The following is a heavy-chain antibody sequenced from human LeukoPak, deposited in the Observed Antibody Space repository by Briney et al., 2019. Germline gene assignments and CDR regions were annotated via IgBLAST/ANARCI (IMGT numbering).Heavy chain of an antibody. J-gene: IGHJ6*03. CDR2: MNPNRGNT. CDR1: GYTFTSYD. CDR3: ARGVVVAATVGAYYYYYYMDV. D-gene: IGHD2-15*01. Sequence: ASVKVSCKASGYTFTSYDINWVRQATGQGLEWMGWMNPNRGNTGYAQKLQGRVTMTTDTSTSTAYMELSSLRSEDTAVYYCARGVVVAATVGAYYYYYYMDVWGKGTTVAVSS. V-gene: IGHV1-8*02.